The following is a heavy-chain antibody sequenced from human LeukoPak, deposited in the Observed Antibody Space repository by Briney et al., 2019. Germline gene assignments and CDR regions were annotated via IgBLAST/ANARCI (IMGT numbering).Heavy chain of an antibody. CDR1: GYTFTSYG. CDR3: ARYYDSDGYYYFDY. CDR2: INPSGGTT. J-gene: IGHJ4*02. D-gene: IGHD3-22*01. Sequence: ASVKVSCKASGYTFTSYGISWVRQAPGQGLEWMGIINPSGGTTNYAQKFKGRVTMTRDTSTSTVYMELSSLRSEDTAVYYCARYYDSDGYYYFDYWGQGTLVTVSS. V-gene: IGHV1-46*01.